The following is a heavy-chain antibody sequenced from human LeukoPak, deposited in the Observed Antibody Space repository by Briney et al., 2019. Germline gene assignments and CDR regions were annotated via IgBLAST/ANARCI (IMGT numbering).Heavy chain of an antibody. Sequence: PSETLSLTCTVSGGSFSSHYWSWIRQPPGKGLEWIGYISYIGSTNYNPSLKSRVTISVDTSKNQFSLKLSSVTAADTAVYYCARDPTTVTKGLHIWGQGTMVTVSS. CDR3: ARDPTTVTKGLHI. J-gene: IGHJ3*02. CDR1: GGSFSSHY. D-gene: IGHD4-17*01. CDR2: ISYIGST. V-gene: IGHV4-59*11.